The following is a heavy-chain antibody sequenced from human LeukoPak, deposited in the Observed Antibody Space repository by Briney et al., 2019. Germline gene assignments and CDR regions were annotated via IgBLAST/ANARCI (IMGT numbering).Heavy chain of an antibody. J-gene: IGHJ4*02. Sequence: GGSLRLSCAASGFTFSSYEMNWVRQAPGKGLEWVSYISSSGSTIYYADSVKGRFTISRDNAKNSLYLQMNSLRADDTAVYYCARPPPTVTTLSIDYWGQGTLVTVSS. CDR3: ARPPPTVTTLSIDY. D-gene: IGHD4-11*01. V-gene: IGHV3-48*03. CDR2: ISSSGSTI. CDR1: GFTFSSYE.